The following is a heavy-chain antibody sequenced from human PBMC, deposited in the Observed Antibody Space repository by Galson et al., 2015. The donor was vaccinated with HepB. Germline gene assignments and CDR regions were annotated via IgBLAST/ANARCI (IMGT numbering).Heavy chain of an antibody. J-gene: IGHJ4*02. CDR3: ARQYYYDSSGYFPFDY. Sequence: SVKVSCKASGYTFTSYYMHWVRQAPGQGLEWMGIINPSGGSTSYAQKFQGRVTMTRDTSTSTVYMELSSLRSEDTAVYYCARQYYYDSSGYFPFDYWGQGTLVTVSS. V-gene: IGHV1-46*03. CDR2: INPSGGST. CDR1: GYTFTSYY. D-gene: IGHD3-22*01.